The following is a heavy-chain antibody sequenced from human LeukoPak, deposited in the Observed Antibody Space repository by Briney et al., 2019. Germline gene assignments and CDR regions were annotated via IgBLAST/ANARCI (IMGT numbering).Heavy chain of an antibody. V-gene: IGHV3-48*04. CDR2: IGRSGDRTT. Sequence: GGSLRLSCAASGFTFSSYWMNWDRQAPGKGLEWVAYIGRSGDRTTKYADSVKGRFTISRDNAENSLFLQMNSLRAEDTAVYYCAVPPLSGSGSSRPLAGVDVWGQGTTVTVSS. CDR3: AVPPLSGSGSSRPLAGVDV. CDR1: GFTFSSYW. J-gene: IGHJ6*02. D-gene: IGHD3-10*01.